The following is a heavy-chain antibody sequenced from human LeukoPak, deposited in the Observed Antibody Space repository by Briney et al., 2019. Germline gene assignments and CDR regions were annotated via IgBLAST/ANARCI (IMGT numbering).Heavy chain of an antibody. Sequence: GGSLRLSCAASGFTFSTYGMHWVRQAPGKGLEWVAFIRYDGINKFYADSVKGRFTISRDTSKNTLFLEMSSLRAEDMAVYYCAKSHVIASYVGDYWGQGTLVTVSS. CDR1: GFTFSTYG. D-gene: IGHD2-21*01. V-gene: IGHV3-30*02. J-gene: IGHJ4*02. CDR2: IRYDGINK. CDR3: AKSHVIASYVGDY.